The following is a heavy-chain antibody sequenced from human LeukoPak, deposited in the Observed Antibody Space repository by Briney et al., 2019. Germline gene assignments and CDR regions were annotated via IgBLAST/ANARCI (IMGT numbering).Heavy chain of an antibody. V-gene: IGHV4-34*01. CDR1: GTSFTHYY. CDR3: ARGPGTVGLSP. CDR2: INHSGDT. D-gene: IGHD1/OR15-1a*01. Sequence: NPPETLSLTCNVSGTSFTHYYWSWIRQTPEKGLEWIGQINHSGDTSYNPSLRSRVTLSVDSSKNQFSLKVTSVTAADTGVYYCARGPGTVGLSPWGQGTLVTVSS. J-gene: IGHJ5*02.